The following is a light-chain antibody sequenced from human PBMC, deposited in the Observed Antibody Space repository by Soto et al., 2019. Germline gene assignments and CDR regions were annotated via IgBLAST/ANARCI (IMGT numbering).Light chain of an antibody. Sequence: EIVLMQSPDILSLSPGERATVSCRASETITNNDLPWYQQKPGQAPRLLLYGASTSPTGIPDRFSGSGSGTAFTLTIDRLEPEDFAVYFCHHYGSSPPYTFGQGTKLDIK. CDR1: ETITNND. J-gene: IGKJ2*01. V-gene: IGKV3-20*01. CDR2: GAS. CDR3: HHYGSSPPYT.